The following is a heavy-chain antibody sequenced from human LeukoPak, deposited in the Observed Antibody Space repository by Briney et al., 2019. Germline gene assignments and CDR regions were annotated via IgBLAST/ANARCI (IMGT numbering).Heavy chain of an antibody. V-gene: IGHV3-48*02. J-gene: IGHJ4*02. CDR2: ISAGGSTM. CDR3: ARGEYD. CDR1: GFTFSRYS. Sequence: GGSLRLSCAASGFTFSRYSINWVRQAPGKGLEWISYISAGGSTMYYADSVKGRFTISRGNAKNALYLQLSSLRDEDTAVYYCARGEYDWGQGTLVTVSS. D-gene: IGHD3-10*01.